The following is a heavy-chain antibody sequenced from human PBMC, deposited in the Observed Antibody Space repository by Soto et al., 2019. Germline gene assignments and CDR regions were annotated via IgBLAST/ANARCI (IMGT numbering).Heavy chain of an antibody. CDR1: GGTFSTYA. V-gene: IGHV1-69*12. J-gene: IGHJ4*02. D-gene: IGHD6-13*01. Sequence: QVQLVQSGAEVKKPGSSVKVSCKAFGGTFSTYAVSWVRQAPGQGLEWVGGIIPSTGSTNHAQKFQGRVTITADESTRTVYMELTRLRSDDTAVYYCARGGSSSDYWGQGTLVTVSS. CDR3: ARGGSSSDY. CDR2: IIPSTGST.